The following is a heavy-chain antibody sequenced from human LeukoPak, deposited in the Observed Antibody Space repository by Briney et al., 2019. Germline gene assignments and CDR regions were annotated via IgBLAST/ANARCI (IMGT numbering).Heavy chain of an antibody. CDR2: INHSGST. V-gene: IGHV4-34*01. J-gene: IGHJ5*02. CDR1: GGSFSGYY. CDR3: ARDTGNRGWENWFDP. Sequence: SETLSLTCAVYGGSFSGYYWSWIRQPPGKGLEWIGEINHSGSTNYNPSLKSRVTISVDTSKNQFSLKLSSVTAADTAVYYCARDTGNRGWENWFDPWGQGTLVTVSS. D-gene: IGHD1-26*01.